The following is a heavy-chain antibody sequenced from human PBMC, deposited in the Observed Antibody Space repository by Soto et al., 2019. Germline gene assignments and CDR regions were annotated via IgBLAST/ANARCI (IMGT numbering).Heavy chain of an antibody. CDR2: VYHNGRT. D-gene: IGHD6-13*01. J-gene: IGHJ5*02. Sequence: SXTXSVSVGSLDNYXLSWIRQPPGKGLEWIGYVYHNGRTSYNPSLKSRVSISLDRSKNHFSLNLSSVNAADTAVYYFAREDRISAPGGIWFHPWGQGTLGTVS. CDR3: AREDRISAPGGIWFHP. CDR1: VGSLDNYX. V-gene: IGHV4-59*01.